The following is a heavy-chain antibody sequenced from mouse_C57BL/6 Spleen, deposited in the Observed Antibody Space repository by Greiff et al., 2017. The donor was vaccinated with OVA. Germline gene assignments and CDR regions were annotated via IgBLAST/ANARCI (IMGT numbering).Heavy chain of an antibody. CDR3: ARRNWDLDWYFDV. J-gene: IGHJ1*03. CDR1: GFTFSDYG. Sequence: EVQVVESGGGLVKPGGSLKLSCAASGFTFSDYGMHWVRQAPEKGLEWVAYISSGSSTIYYADTVKGRFTISRDNAKNTLFLQMTSLRSEDTAMYYCARRNWDLDWYFDVWGTGTTVTVSS. D-gene: IGHD4-1*01. CDR2: ISSGSSTI. V-gene: IGHV5-17*01.